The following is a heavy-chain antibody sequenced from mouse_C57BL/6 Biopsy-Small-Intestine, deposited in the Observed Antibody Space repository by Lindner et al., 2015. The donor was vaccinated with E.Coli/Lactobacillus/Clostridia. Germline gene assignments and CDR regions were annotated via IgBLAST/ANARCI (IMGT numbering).Heavy chain of an antibody. CDR1: GFNIKDYY. J-gene: IGHJ2*01. CDR3: TTRWLLRPDY. CDR2: TDPEDGET. V-gene: IGHV14-2*01. Sequence: VQLQESGAELVKPGASVKLSCTASGFNIKDYYMHWVKQRTEQGLEWIGRTDPEDGETKYAPKFQGKATITADTSSDTAYLQLSSLTSEDTAVYYCTTRWLLRPDYWGQGTTLTVSS. D-gene: IGHD2-3*01.